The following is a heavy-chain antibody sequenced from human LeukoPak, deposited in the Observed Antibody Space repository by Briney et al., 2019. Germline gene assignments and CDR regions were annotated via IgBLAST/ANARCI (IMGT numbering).Heavy chain of an antibody. V-gene: IGHV4-34*01. CDR3: ASYRLRSHHWLY. D-gene: IGHD4-17*01. Sequence: SETLSLTCAVYGGSFSGYYWSWIRQPPGKGLEWIGEINHSGSTNYNPSLKSRVTISVDTSKNQFSLKLSSVTAADTAVYYCASYRLRSHHWLYWGQGTLVSVS. J-gene: IGHJ4*02. CDR1: GGSFSGYY. CDR2: INHSGST.